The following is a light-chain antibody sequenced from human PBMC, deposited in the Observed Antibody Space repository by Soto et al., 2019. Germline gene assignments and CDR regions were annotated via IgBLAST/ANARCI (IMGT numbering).Light chain of an antibody. CDR2: EVT. CDR1: SGDIGGYDY. CDR3: SSYAGSNNPYV. Sequence: QTVVTQPPSASGSPGQSVTISCTGTSGDIGGYDYVSWYQQHPGKAPKLMIYEVTKQPLGVPDRFSGSKSGNTASLTVSGLQAEDEADYYCSSYAGSNNPYVFGTGTKLTVL. V-gene: IGLV2-8*01. J-gene: IGLJ1*01.